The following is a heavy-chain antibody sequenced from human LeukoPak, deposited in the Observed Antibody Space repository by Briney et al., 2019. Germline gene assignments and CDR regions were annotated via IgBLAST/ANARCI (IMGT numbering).Heavy chain of an antibody. CDR1: GYTFTGYY. V-gene: IGHV1-2*02. CDR2: INPNSGGT. D-gene: IGHD5-12*01. Sequence: ASVKVSCKASGYTFTGYYMHWVRQARGQGLEWMGWINPNSGGTNYAQKFHGRVTMTRDTSISTAYMELSRLRSDDTAVYYCARDRGQQWLRNHYYYYYYMDVWGKGTTVTVSS. J-gene: IGHJ6*03. CDR3: ARDRGQQWLRNHYYYYYYMDV.